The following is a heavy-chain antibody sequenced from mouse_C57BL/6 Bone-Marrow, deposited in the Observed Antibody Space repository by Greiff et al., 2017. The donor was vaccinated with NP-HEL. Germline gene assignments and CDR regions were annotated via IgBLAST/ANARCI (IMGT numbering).Heavy chain of an antibody. CDR1: GFTFTDYY. CDR2: IRNKANGYTT. V-gene: IGHV7-3*01. D-gene: IGHD2-2*01. Sequence: EVKLMESGGGLVQPGGSLSLSCAASGFTFTDYYMSWVRQPPGKALEWLGFIRNKANGYTTEYSASVKGRFTISRDNSQSILYLQMNALRAEDSATYYGASSMVTTGYYFDYGGQGTTLTVSS. CDR3: ASSMVTTGYYFDY. J-gene: IGHJ2*01.